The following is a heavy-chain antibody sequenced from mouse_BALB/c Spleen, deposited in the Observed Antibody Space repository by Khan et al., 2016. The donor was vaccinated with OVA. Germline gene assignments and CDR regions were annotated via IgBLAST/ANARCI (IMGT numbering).Heavy chain of an antibody. CDR1: GFSLTSYG. CDR3: VKQNHGTLYAVDY. Sequence: QVQLKESGPGLVAPSQSLSTTCTVSGFSLTSYGVSWVRQPPGKGLEWLGVIWGDGNTNYHSTLISRLSISEDDSKSQVFLKLNSLQTDDTATYYCVKQNHGTLYAVDYWGQGTSVTVSS. J-gene: IGHJ4*01. V-gene: IGHV2-3*01. CDR2: IWGDGNT. D-gene: IGHD2-1*01.